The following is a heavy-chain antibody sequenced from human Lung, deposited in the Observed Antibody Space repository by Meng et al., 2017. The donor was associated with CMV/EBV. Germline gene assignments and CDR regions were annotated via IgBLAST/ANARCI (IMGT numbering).Heavy chain of an antibody. J-gene: IGHJ4*02. V-gene: IGHV7-4-1*02. CDR2: INTNTGSP. CDR1: GSTFTSYA. CDR3: ARSTYYHDSSGPAFDY. Sequence: QVQLGQSWSELEQPGAPWRVSCKASGSTFTSYAMNWVRQAPGQGLEWMGWINTNTGSPTYDQGFTGRFVFSLDTSVSTAYLQITSLKPDDTAVYYCARSTYYHDSSGPAFDYWGQGTLVTVSS. D-gene: IGHD3-22*01.